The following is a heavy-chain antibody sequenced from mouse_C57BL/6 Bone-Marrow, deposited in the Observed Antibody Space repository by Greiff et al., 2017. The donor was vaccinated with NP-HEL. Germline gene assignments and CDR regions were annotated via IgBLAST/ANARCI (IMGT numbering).Heavy chain of an antibody. CDR1: GYAFSSSW. CDR3: LLWLRRGY. V-gene: IGHV1-82*01. CDR2: IYPGDGDT. D-gene: IGHD2-2*01. J-gene: IGHJ2*01. Sequence: VQLKESGPELVKPGASVKISCKASGYAFSSSWMNWVKQRPGKGLEWIGRIYPGDGDTNYNGKFKGKATLTADKSSSTAYMQLSSLTSEDSAVYFCLLWLRRGYWGQGTTLTVSS.